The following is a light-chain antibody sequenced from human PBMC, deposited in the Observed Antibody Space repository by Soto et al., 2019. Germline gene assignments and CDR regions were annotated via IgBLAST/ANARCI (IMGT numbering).Light chain of an antibody. CDR1: RGIRDS. Sequence: DIQMTQSPSSLSASVGDRVTITCRASRGIRDSLGWYQQKAGKVPKRLIYSASSLQRGVPSRFSGSGYETEFTLTISSLQPEDFATYYCLQHSDYPFTFGQGTRLE. J-gene: IGKJ2*01. CDR2: SAS. V-gene: IGKV1-17*01. CDR3: LQHSDYPFT.